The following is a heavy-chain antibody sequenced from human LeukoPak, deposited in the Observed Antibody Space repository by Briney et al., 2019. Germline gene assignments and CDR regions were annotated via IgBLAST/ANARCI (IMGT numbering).Heavy chain of an antibody. CDR1: GGSISSGGNY. J-gene: IGHJ6*03. V-gene: IGHV4-61*08. D-gene: IGHD4-11*01. CDR2: IYYSGST. CDR3: ARLTTVIPLNYYMDV. Sequence: SETLSLTCTVSGGSISSGGNYWSWIRQPPGKGLEWIGYIYYSGSTNYNPSLKSRVTISVDTSKNQFSLKLSSVTAADTAVYYCARLTTVIPLNYYMDVWGKGTTVTVSS.